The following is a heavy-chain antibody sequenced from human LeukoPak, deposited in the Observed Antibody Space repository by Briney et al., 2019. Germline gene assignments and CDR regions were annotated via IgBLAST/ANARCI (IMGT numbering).Heavy chain of an antibody. J-gene: IGHJ4*02. CDR2: IYSGGST. Sequence: GGSLRLSCTASGFIASSNYMSWVRQAPGKGLEWVSLIYSGGSTYYADSVMGRSTISKDKSNNTLYLQMNSLRAEDTAVYYCATGGRSGVAFESWGQGTLVTVSS. D-gene: IGHD2-15*01. CDR1: GFIASSNY. CDR3: ATGGRSGVAFES. V-gene: IGHV3-53*01.